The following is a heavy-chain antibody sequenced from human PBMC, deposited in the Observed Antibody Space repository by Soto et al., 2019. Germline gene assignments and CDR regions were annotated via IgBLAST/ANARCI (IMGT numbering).Heavy chain of an antibody. CDR3: AKNPGYYYDSTGYPFDY. J-gene: IGHJ4*02. D-gene: IGHD3-22*01. Sequence: EVQLLESGGGLVQPGGSLRLSCAASEFTFSNYAMSWVRQAPGKGLEWVSAISYGGGTTYYADSVKGRFTISRDNSKNTQCLQMNSPRADDTAVYYCAKNPGYYYDSTGYPFDYGGQGTLVTVSS. CDR2: ISYGGGTT. CDR1: EFTFSNYA. V-gene: IGHV3-23*01.